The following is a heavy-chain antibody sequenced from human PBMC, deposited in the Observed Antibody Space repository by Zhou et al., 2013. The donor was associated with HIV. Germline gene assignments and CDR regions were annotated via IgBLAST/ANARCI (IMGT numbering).Heavy chain of an antibody. D-gene: IGHD6-6*01. Sequence: QVQLVQSGAEVKKPGSSVKVSCKASGGTFSSYAISWVRQAPGQGLEWMGRIIPILGIANYAQKFQGRVTITADKSTSTAYMELSSLRSEDTAVYYCARGRIAARGGFDYWGQGNPWSPSPQ. CDR2: IIPILGIA. J-gene: IGHJ4*02. CDR3: ARGRIAARGGFDY. CDR1: GGTFSSYA. V-gene: IGHV1-69*04.